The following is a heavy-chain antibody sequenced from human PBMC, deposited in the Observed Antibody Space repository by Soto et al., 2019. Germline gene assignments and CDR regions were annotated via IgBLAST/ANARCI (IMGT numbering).Heavy chain of an antibody. J-gene: IGHJ3*02. D-gene: IGHD6-6*01. V-gene: IGHV4-59*01. CDR2: IYYSGST. CDR1: GGSISSYY. CDR3: AREFGVSIAARPEAFDI. Sequence: SETLSLTCTVSGGSISSYYWSWIRQPPGKGLEWIGYIYYSGSTNYNPSLKSRVTILVDTSKNQFSLKLSSVTAADTAVYYCAREFGVSIAARPEAFDIWGQGTMVTVSS.